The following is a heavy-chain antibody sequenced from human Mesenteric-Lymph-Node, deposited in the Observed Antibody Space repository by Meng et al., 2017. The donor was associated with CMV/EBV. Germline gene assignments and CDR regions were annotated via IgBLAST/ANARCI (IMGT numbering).Heavy chain of an antibody. CDR3: ARPHYYGSGSSPWFDP. V-gene: IGHV4-39*01. Sequence: QLQLQESGPGLVKPSETRYLTCTVCGGSISSSSYYWGWIRQPPGKGLEWIGSIYYSGSTYYNPSLKSRVTISVDTSKNQFSLKLSSVTAADTAVYYCARPHYYGSGSSPWFDPWGQGTLVTVSS. CDR1: GGSISSSSYY. CDR2: IYYSGST. J-gene: IGHJ5*02. D-gene: IGHD3-10*01.